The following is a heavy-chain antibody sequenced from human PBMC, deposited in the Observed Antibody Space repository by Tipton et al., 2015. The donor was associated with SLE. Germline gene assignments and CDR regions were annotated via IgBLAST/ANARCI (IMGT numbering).Heavy chain of an antibody. D-gene: IGHD3/OR15-3a*01. V-gene: IGHV4-39*07. J-gene: IGHJ5*02. CDR1: GGSISSSNNY. CDR3: ARTSLGFNFWTGSPFDP. Sequence: TLSLTCTVSGGSISSSNNYWGWIRQPPGKGLEWIGSIYYSGRTYYNPSLKSRVTISVDTSRNQFSLKLNSLTAADTAVYYCARTSLGFNFWTGSPFDPWGQGTPVTVSS. CDR2: IYYSGRT.